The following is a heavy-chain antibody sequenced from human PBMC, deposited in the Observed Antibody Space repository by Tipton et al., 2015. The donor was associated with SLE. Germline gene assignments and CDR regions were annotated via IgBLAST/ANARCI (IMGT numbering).Heavy chain of an antibody. J-gene: IGHJ6*02. CDR3: AKDPQGDRPVVLDYCYFSGMDV. V-gene: IGHV3-23*03. CDR2: IHSGVGT. CDR1: GFTFKKFA. Sequence: SLRLSCAASGFTFKKFAMSWVRQAPGKGPEWVSVIHSGVGTFYADSVKGRFTISRDNSKNTLYLQMNGLRTEDTAIYYCAKDPQGDRPVVLDYCYFSGMDVWGQGTTVTVSS. D-gene: IGHD3-16*01.